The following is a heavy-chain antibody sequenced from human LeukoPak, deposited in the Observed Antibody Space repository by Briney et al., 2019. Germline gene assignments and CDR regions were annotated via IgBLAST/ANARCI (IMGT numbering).Heavy chain of an antibody. CDR1: GFTFSSYG. J-gene: IGHJ6*03. Sequence: PGGSLRLSCAASGFTFSSYGMHWVRQAPGKGLEWVAVISYDGSNKYYADSVKGRFTISRDNSKNTLYLQMNSLRAEDTAVYYCARVHDDFWSGYSHIYYYYYMDVWGKGTTVTVSS. CDR2: ISYDGSNK. V-gene: IGHV3-30*03. CDR3: ARVHDDFWSGYSHIYYYYYMDV. D-gene: IGHD3-3*01.